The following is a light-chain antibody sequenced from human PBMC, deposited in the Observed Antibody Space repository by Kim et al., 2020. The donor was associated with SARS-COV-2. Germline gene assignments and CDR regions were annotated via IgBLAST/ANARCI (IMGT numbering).Light chain of an antibody. Sequence: GQSITISCTGTSSDVGNFNTVSWYQQFPGKAPKVMIYEVSKRPSGISNRFSGSKSGNTASLTISGLQAEDEGDYYCCSYAGSRNYVFGTGTKVTVL. V-gene: IGLV2-23*02. CDR1: SSDVGNFNT. CDR2: EVS. J-gene: IGLJ1*01. CDR3: CSYAGSRNYV.